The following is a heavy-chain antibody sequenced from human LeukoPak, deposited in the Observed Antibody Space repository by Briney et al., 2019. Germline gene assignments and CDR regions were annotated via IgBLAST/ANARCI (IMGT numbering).Heavy chain of an antibody. D-gene: IGHD6-19*01. V-gene: IGHV3-23*01. CDR1: GFTVSSNY. CDR3: AKDRQVAADY. CDR2: ISGSGGST. Sequence: GGSLRLSCAASGFTVSSNYMSWVRQAPGKGLEWVSAISGSGGSTYYADSVKGRFTISRDNSKNTLYLQMNSLRAEDTAVYYCAKDRQVAADYWGQGTLVTVSS. J-gene: IGHJ4*02.